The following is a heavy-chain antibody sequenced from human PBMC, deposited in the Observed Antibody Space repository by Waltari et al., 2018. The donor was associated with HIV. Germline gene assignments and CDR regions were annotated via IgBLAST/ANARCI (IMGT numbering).Heavy chain of an antibody. J-gene: IGHJ5*02. CDR3: ARMYCTLSTCSRTNWFDP. Sequence: VQLVQSGAEVKKPGASVKVSCKTSGYNFMHYDLNWVRQDKGQGFEWMGWINPKTGKTGTAQKFQGRMTMSVNVSSQITFLDLRDLKSEDTATYFCARMYCTLSTCSRTNWFDPWGQGSSVTVSS. CDR1: GYNFMHYD. V-gene: IGHV1-8*02. D-gene: IGHD2-8*01. CDR2: INPKTGKT.